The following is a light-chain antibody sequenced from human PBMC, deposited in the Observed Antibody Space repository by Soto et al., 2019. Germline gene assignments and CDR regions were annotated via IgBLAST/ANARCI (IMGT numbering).Light chain of an antibody. CDR1: QSVNSN. V-gene: IGKV3-15*01. CDR3: QQYNKWPPT. Sequence: EVVMTPSQATLSLSPWERAALSFRASQSVNSNLAWFQQKPGQAPRLLIYGASTRDTGISARFSGSGSGTEFTLTISSLQSGDFAVYHCQQYNKWPPTFGQGTKVHIK. J-gene: IGKJ1*01. CDR2: GAS.